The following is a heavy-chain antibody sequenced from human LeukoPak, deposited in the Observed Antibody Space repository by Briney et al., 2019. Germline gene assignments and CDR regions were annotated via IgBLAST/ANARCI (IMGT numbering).Heavy chain of an antibody. CDR2: INSYGSSI. CDR3: ARDYSLTAMDV. D-gene: IGHD2-15*01. J-gene: IGHJ6*02. CDR1: GFTFSSHW. Sequence: GGSLRLSCAASGFTFSSHWMHWVRQAPGKGLVWLSRINSYGSSISYADSVKGRFTISRDNAKNTLYLQMNSLRAEDTAVYYCARDYSLTAMDVWGQGTTVTVSS. V-gene: IGHV3-74*01.